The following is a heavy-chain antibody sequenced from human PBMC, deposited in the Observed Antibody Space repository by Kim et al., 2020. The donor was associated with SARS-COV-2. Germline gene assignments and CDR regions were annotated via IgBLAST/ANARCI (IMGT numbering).Heavy chain of an antibody. CDR1: GYTFTGYY. CDR2: INPNSGGT. J-gene: IGHJ4*02. Sequence: ASVKVSCKASGYTFTGYYMHWVRQAPGQGLEWMGWINPNSGGTNYAQKFQGRVTMTRDTSISTAYMELSRLRSDDTAVYYCAIVRSRYDSIDYWGQGTLVTVSS. D-gene: IGHD3-22*01. V-gene: IGHV1-2*02. CDR3: AIVRSRYDSIDY.